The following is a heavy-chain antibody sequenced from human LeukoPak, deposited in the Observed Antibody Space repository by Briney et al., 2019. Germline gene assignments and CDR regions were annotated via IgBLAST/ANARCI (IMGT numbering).Heavy chain of an antibody. V-gene: IGHV3-21*01. CDR3: ARDTEGYYDILTGYYGFGY. Sequence: GGSLRLSCAASGFTFSSYSMNWVRQAPGKGLEWVSSISSSSYIYYADSVKGRFTISRDNAKNSLYLQMNSLRAEDTAVYYCARDTEGYYDILTGYYGFGYWGQGTLVTVSS. CDR2: ISSSSYI. D-gene: IGHD3-9*01. CDR1: GFTFSSYS. J-gene: IGHJ4*02.